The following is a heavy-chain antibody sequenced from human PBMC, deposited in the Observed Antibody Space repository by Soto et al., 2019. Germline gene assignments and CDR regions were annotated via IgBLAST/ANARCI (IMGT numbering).Heavy chain of an antibody. D-gene: IGHD2-21*02. V-gene: IGHV1-46*01. Sequence: RASVKVSCKASGYTFTSYYMHWVRQAPGQGLEWMGIINPSGGSTSYAQKFQGRVTMTRDTSTSTVYMELSSLRSEDTAVYYCARDEVVTALYYYYYYGMDVWGQGTTVTVSS. CDR2: INPSGGST. CDR3: ARDEVVTALYYYYYYGMDV. J-gene: IGHJ6*02. CDR1: GYTFTSYY.